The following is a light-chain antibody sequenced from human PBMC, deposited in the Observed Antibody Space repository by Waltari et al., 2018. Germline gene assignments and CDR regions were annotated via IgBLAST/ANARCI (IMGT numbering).Light chain of an antibody. CDR3: QVWDDTRDQPV. V-gene: IGLV3-21*03. CDR2: DST. J-gene: IGLJ2*01. CDR1: TIRDKT. Sequence: SYVLTQPPSVSVAPGKTARISCAGPTIRDKTVYWYQQKPGQAPVVVIYDSTVRPSGIPDRFSGSDPATLTIARVEAGDEADYYCQVWDDTRDQPVFGGGTRLTVL.